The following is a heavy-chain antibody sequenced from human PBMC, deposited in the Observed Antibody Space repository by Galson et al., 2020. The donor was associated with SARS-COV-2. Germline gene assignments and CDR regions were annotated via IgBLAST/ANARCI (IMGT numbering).Heavy chain of an antibody. CDR2: IWYDGSNN. CDR3: AKSSGGSSSLFDYYMDV. CDR1: GFNFSSYG. D-gene: IGHD6-6*01. V-gene: IGHV3-33*06. Sequence: GGSLRLSCAASGFNFSSYGMHWVRQAPGKGLEWMAVIWYDGSNNYYADSVKGRFTISRDNSKNTLYLQMNSLRAKDTAVYYCAKSSGGSSSLFDYYMDVWGKGTTVTVSS. J-gene: IGHJ6*03.